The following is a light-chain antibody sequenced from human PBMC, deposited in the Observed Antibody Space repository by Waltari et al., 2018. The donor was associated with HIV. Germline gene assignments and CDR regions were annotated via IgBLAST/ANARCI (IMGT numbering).Light chain of an antibody. V-gene: IGKV1-39*01. CDR2: AES. CDR3: QQSYTTPFT. Sequence: DIQMTQSPSSLSASVGDSVTITCRAGQNIANYLNWYQQQPGKAPQLLIYAESNLQRGVASRFSGSGSGTDFTLSISPLHPEDVATYYCQQSYTTPFTFGGGTRVDI. J-gene: IGKJ4*01. CDR1: QNIANY.